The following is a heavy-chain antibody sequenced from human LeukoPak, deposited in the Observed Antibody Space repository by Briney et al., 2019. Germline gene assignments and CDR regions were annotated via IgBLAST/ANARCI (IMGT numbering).Heavy chain of an antibody. D-gene: IGHD6-19*01. J-gene: IGHJ4*02. CDR1: GFTFSSYA. V-gene: IGHV3-23*01. CDR3: AKGFYNSGWYKLYYFNY. CDR2: IGGSGDKT. Sequence: GGSLRLSCAASGFTFSSYAMSWVRQAPGGGLEWVSAIGGSGDKTYHADSVKGRFTISRDNFKNTLYLQMNSLRADDTAVYYCAKGFYNSGWYKLYYFNYWGQGTLVTVSS.